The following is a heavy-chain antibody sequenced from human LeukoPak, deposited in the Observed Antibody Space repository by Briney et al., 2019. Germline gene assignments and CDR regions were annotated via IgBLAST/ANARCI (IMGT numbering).Heavy chain of an antibody. D-gene: IGHD6-19*01. J-gene: IGHJ4*02. CDR1: GFTFSSYA. Sequence: QPRGSLRLSCAASGFTFSSYAMHWVRQAPGKGLEWVAVISYDGSNKYYADSVKGRFTISRDNSKNTLYLQMNSLRAEDTAVYYCARGGGLGLKAVAGTRSRNYFDYWGQGTLFTVSS. CDR2: ISYDGSNK. CDR3: ARGGGLGLKAVAGTRSRNYFDY. V-gene: IGHV3-30-3*01.